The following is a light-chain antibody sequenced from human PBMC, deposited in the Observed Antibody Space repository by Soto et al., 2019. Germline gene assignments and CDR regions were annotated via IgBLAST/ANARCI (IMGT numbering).Light chain of an antibody. J-gene: IGKJ3*01. V-gene: IGKV3-20*01. CDR3: QQFGSSPGFT. CDR2: GAS. CDR1: QSINSRY. Sequence: EIVLTQSPGTLSLSPGERATLSCRASQSINSRYLAWYQQKPGQAPRLLIYGASSRATGIPDRFSGSGSGKDFTLTISRLEPEDIALYYCQQFGSSPGFTFGPGTKVNIK.